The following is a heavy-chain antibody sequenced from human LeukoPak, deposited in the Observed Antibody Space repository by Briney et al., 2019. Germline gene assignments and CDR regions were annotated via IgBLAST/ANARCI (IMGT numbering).Heavy chain of an antibody. CDR2: TYYRSKWYN. J-gene: IGHJ5*02. V-gene: IGHV6-1*01. D-gene: IGHD3-9*01. Sequence: QSQTLSLTCAISGDSVSSNSAAWNWIRQSPSRGLEWLGRTYYRSKWYNEYAVSVKSRITINPDTSKNQFSLQLNSVTPKDTAVYYCAREGRDVLRYFDWLFSRWFDPWGQGTLVTVSS. CDR3: AREGRDVLRYFDWLFSRWFDP. CDR1: GDSVSSNSAA.